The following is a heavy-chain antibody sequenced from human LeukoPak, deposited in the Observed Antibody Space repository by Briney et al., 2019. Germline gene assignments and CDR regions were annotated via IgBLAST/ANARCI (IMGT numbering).Heavy chain of an antibody. Sequence: SETLSLTCSVSGGSISSSSYYWSWIRQPPGKGLEWIGEINHSGSTNYNPSLKSRVTISVDTSKNQFSLKLSSVTAADTAVYYCARLVGATRGFGYYYYGMDVWGQGTTVTVSS. J-gene: IGHJ6*02. D-gene: IGHD1-26*01. CDR1: GGSISSSSYY. CDR3: ARLVGATRGFGYYYYGMDV. CDR2: INHSGST. V-gene: IGHV4-39*07.